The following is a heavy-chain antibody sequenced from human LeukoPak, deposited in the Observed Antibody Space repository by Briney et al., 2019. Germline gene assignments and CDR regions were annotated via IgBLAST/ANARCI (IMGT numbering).Heavy chain of an antibody. V-gene: IGHV1-18*01. Sequence: ASVKVSCKVSGYTLTELSMHWVRQAPGQGLEWMGWISAYNGNTNYAQKLQGRVTMTTDTSTSTAYMELRSLRSDDTAVYYCASSWGIVVADYYFDYWGQGTLVTVSS. CDR1: GYTLTELS. CDR3: ASSWGIVVADYYFDY. D-gene: IGHD3-22*01. CDR2: ISAYNGNT. J-gene: IGHJ4*02.